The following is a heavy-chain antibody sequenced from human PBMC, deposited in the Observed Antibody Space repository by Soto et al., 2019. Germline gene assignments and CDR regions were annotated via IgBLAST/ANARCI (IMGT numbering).Heavy chain of an antibody. V-gene: IGHV4-31*03. Sequence: SETMCLTCTVAGDSIISGAYYWSWIRQHPGKGLEWIGYIYYSGSTYYNPSLKSRVTISVDRSKNQFSLKLNSVTAADTAVYYCAREGRMGTFDYWGQGALVTVPQ. CDR1: GDSIISGAYY. D-gene: IGHD1-1*01. CDR2: IYYSGST. CDR3: AREGRMGTFDY. J-gene: IGHJ4*02.